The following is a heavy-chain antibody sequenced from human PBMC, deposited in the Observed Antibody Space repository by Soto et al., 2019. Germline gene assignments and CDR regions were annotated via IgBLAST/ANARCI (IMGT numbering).Heavy chain of an antibody. J-gene: IGHJ6*03. D-gene: IGHD2-15*01. Sequence: PGGSLRLSCAASGFTFSSYAMSWVRQAPGKGLEWVSAISGSGGSTHYADSVKGRFTISRDNSKNTLYLQMNSLRAEDTAVYYCALLGADYYYYMDVWGKGTTVTVSS. V-gene: IGHV3-23*01. CDR1: GFTFSSYA. CDR2: ISGSGGST. CDR3: ALLGADYYYYMDV.